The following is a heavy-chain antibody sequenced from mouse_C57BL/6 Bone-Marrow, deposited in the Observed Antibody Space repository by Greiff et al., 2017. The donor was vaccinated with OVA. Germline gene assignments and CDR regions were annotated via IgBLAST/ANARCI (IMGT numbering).Heavy chain of an antibody. D-gene: IGHD1-1*01. CDR3: ARGFITYFDY. Sequence: VKLVESGGGLVKPGGSLILSCAASGFTFSSYAMSWVRHTPEKRLEWVATISYGGSYTYYPDNVKGRVTVARDNAKNILYMQMSHLKSEDTAMYYCARGFITYFDYWGQGTTLTVSS. J-gene: IGHJ2*01. CDR2: ISYGGSYT. CDR1: GFTFSSYA. V-gene: IGHV5-4*03.